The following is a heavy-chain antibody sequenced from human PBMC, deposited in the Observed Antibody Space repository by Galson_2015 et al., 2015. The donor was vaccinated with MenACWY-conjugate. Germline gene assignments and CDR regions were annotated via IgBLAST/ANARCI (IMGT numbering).Heavy chain of an antibody. CDR3: VTGSTIDALDF. CDR2: IKSKYDGGTT. Sequence: SLRLSCAASGFIFSNAWMNWVRQAPGKGLEWVGRIKSKYDGGTTDYASPVKGRFTLSRDDSKNTLYLQVNSLKAEDTAMYYCVTGSTIDALDFWGQGTMVTVSS. J-gene: IGHJ3*01. CDR1: GFIFSNAW. V-gene: IGHV3-15*07. D-gene: IGHD2/OR15-2a*01.